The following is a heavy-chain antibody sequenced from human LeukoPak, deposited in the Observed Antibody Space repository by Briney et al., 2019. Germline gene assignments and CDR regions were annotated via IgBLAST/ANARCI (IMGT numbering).Heavy chain of an antibody. Sequence: SETLSLTCAVYGGSFSGYYWSWIRQPPGKGLEWIGEINHSGSTNYNPSLKSRVTISVDTSKNQFSLKLSSVTATDTAVYYCARMDPGVVVVVAATRTGYFDYWGQGTLVTVSS. D-gene: IGHD2-15*01. CDR2: INHSGST. V-gene: IGHV4-34*01. CDR1: GGSFSGYY. CDR3: ARMDPGVVVVVAATRTGYFDY. J-gene: IGHJ4*02.